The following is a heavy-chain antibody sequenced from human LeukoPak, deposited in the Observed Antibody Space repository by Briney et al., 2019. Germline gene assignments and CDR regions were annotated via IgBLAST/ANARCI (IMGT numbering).Heavy chain of an antibody. CDR3: AKVAGYSSGSYADY. CDR1: GFTFSSYS. CDR2: ISSSSSYI. D-gene: IGHD6-19*01. V-gene: IGHV3-21*01. J-gene: IGHJ4*02. Sequence: PGGSLRLSCAASGFTFSSYSMNWVRQAPGKGLEWVSSISSSSSYIYYADSVKGRFTISRDNAKNSLYLQMNSLRAEDTAVYYCAKVAGYSSGSYADYWGQGTLVTVSA.